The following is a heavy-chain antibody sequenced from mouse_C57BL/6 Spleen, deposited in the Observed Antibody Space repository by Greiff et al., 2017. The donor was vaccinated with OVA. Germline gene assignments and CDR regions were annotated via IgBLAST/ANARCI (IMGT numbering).Heavy chain of an antibody. J-gene: IGHJ1*03. CDR3: ARRDYYGSSYDDWYFDV. D-gene: IGHD1-1*01. Sequence: VQGVESGPELVKPGASVKISCKASGYAFSSSWMNWVKQRPGKGLEWIGRIYPGDGDTNYNGKFKGKATLTADKSSSTAYMQLSSLTSEDSAVYFCARRDYYGSSYDDWYFDVWGTGTTVTVSS. V-gene: IGHV1-82*01. CDR1: GYAFSSSW. CDR2: IYPGDGDT.